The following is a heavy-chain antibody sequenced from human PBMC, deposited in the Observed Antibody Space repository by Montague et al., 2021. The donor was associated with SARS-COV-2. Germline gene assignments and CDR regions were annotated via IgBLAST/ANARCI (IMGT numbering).Heavy chain of an antibody. V-gene: IGHV4-39*01. J-gene: IGHJ4*02. D-gene: IGHD2-2*01. CDR1: GGSISSSSYY. CDR2: IYYSGST. CDR3: ARQPLGYCSSNSCYGG. Sequence: SETLSLTCTVSGGSISSSSYYWGWIRQPPGKGLEWIGSIYYSGSTYYKPSLKSRVTISVDTSKNQFSLKLSSVTAAETAVYYWARQPLGYCSSNSCYGGWGPGTLVPVSS.